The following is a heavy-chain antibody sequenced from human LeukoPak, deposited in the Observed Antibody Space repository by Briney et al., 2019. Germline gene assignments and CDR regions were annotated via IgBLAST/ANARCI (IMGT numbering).Heavy chain of an antibody. D-gene: IGHD6-6*01. CDR2: IYYSGST. J-gene: IGHJ5*02. CDR1: GGSISSHY. V-gene: IGHV4-59*11. CDR3: ARAIAAHTGGVNWFDP. Sequence: SETLSLTCTVSGGSISSHYWSWIRQPPGKGLEWIGYIYYSGSTNYNPSLKSRVTISVDTSKNQFSLKLSSVTAADTAVYYCARAIAAHTGGVNWFDPWGQGTLVTVSS.